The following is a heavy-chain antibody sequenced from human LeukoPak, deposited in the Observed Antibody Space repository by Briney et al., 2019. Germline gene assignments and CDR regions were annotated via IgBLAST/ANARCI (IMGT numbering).Heavy chain of an antibody. J-gene: IGHJ6*03. Sequence: PSESLSLTCTVSGGSISSYYWSWIRQPAGKGLEWIGRIYSTGSTNYNPSLKSRVTMSVDTSKNQFSLKLTSVTAADTAVYYCARVPLYYYYMDVWGKGTTVTVSS. CDR2: IYSTGST. CDR3: ARVPLYYYYMDV. V-gene: IGHV4-4*07. CDR1: GGSISSYY.